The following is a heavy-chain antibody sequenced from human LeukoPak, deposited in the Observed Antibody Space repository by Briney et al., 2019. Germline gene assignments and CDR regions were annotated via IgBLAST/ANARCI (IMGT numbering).Heavy chain of an antibody. J-gene: IGHJ4*02. Sequence: GGSRRLSCEVSGFTFSSHAMNWVRQAPGKGLEWVSSISSSSSYIYYADSVKGRFTISRDNAKNSLYLQMNSLRAEDTAVYYCASTSGSYDYWGQGTLVTVSS. D-gene: IGHD1-26*01. CDR3: ASTSGSYDY. V-gene: IGHV3-21*01. CDR2: ISSSSSYI. CDR1: GFTFSSHA.